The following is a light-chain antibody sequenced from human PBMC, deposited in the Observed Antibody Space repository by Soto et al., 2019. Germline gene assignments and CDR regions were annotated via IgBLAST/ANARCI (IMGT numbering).Light chain of an antibody. CDR3: QQYNDYSWT. V-gene: IGKV1-39*01. CDR2: AAS. Sequence: DIQMTQSPSSLSASVGDRVTITCRASQSISSYLNWYQQKPGKAPKLLIYAASSLQSGVPSRFSGGGSGTEFTLTISSLQPDDVAIYYCQQYNDYSWTFGQGTKVDIK. J-gene: IGKJ1*01. CDR1: QSISSY.